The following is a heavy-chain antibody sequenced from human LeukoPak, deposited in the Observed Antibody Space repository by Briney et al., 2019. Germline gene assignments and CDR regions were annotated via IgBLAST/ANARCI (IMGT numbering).Heavy chain of an antibody. J-gene: IGHJ4*02. CDR1: GLTFSSSW. CDR2: INHSGST. D-gene: IGHD3-16*01. Sequence: SGGSLRLSCAVSGLTFSSSWMDWVRQAPGKGLEWIGEINHSGSTNYNPSLKSRVTISVDTSKNQFSLKLSSVTAADTAVYYCARALGGNWGQGTLVTVSS. V-gene: IGHV4-34*01. CDR3: ARALGGN.